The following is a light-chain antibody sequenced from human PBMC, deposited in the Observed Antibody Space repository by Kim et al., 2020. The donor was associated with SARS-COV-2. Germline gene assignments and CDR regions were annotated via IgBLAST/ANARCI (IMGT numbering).Light chain of an antibody. CDR2: GAS. CDR1: HSGSRN. Sequence: VSPGTSATLSCRASHSGSRNLAWYQQKPGQAPRLLIYGASTRATGIPARFSGSGSGTEFTLTISSLQSEDFAVYYCQQYNNWPQTFGQGTKVDIK. J-gene: IGKJ1*01. V-gene: IGKV3-15*01. CDR3: QQYNNWPQT.